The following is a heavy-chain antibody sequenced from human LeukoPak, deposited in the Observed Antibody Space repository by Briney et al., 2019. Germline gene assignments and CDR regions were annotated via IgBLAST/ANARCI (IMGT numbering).Heavy chain of an antibody. CDR1: GGSISNTRYY. V-gene: IGHV4-39*01. CDR2: IYYSGRT. CDR3: LRHLDV. Sequence: SETLSLACAVSGGSISNTRYYWGWIRQPPGKGLEWIASIYYSGRTYHNPSLKSRVTISVDTSMNQLSLKVTSVTATDTAVYYCLRHLDVWGKGTTVTVPS. J-gene: IGHJ6*04.